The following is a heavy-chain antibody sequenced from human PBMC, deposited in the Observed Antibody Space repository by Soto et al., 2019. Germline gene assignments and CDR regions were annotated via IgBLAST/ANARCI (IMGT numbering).Heavy chain of an antibody. Sequence: GGSLRLSCAASGFTFSSYGMHWVRQAPGKGLEWVAVISYDGSNKYYADSVKGRFTISRGNSKNTLYLQMNSLRAEDTAVYYCAKDLYYDFRSGYPYYYYYYGMDVWGQGTTVTVSS. D-gene: IGHD3-3*01. CDR3: AKDLYYDFRSGYPYYYYYYGMDV. CDR2: ISYDGSNK. V-gene: IGHV3-30*18. CDR1: GFTFSSYG. J-gene: IGHJ6*02.